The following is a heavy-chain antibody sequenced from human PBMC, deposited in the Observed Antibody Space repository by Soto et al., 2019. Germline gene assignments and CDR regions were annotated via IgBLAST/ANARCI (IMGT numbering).Heavy chain of an antibody. CDR3: AKERGYDYGSGNYIYYFDD. CDR1: GFTFNSYA. D-gene: IGHD3-10*01. Sequence: EVQLLESGGGLVQPGGSLRLSCAGSGFTFNSYAMSWVRQAPGKGLEWVSGISGRGDSTYYADSVKGRFTISRDNSKNSLYLQMNSLRAEDTAVYYCAKERGYDYGSGNYIYYFDDWGQGAPVTVSS. V-gene: IGHV3-23*01. J-gene: IGHJ4*02. CDR2: ISGRGDST.